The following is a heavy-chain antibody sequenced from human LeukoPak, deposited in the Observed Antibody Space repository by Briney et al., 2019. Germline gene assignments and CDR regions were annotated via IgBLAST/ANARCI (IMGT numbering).Heavy chain of an antibody. V-gene: IGHV4-59*01. CDR3: ARRSGSYYDY. CDR2: IYSSGST. Sequence: SETLSLTCTVSGGSISSYYWSWIRQPPGKGLEWIGYIYSSGSTNYNPSLKSRVTISVDTSEKQFYLKLSSVTAADTAVYYCARRSGSYYDYWGQGTLVTVSS. D-gene: IGHD1-26*01. CDR1: GGSISSYY. J-gene: IGHJ4*02.